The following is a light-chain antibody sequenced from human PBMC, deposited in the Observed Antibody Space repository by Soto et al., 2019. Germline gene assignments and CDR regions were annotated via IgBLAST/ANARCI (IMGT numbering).Light chain of an antibody. CDR3: CSYSGSSTIVV. J-gene: IGLJ2*01. Sequence: QSVLTQPASVSGSPGQSITISCTGTSSDVGGYNYVSWYQQHPGKAPRLMIVDVDNRPSGVSTRFSGSKSGNTASLTISGLQAEEEADYYCCSYSGSSTIVVFGGGTKLTVL. CDR1: SSDVGGYNY. CDR2: DVD. V-gene: IGLV2-14*03.